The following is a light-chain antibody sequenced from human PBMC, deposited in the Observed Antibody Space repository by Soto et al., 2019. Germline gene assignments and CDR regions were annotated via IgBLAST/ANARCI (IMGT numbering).Light chain of an antibody. CDR3: ATWDDSLNGFYV. CDR1: SSNIGSNP. Sequence: QSVLTQPPSASETPGQRVTISCSGSSSNIGSNPVNWYQQFPGTAPKLLMYDNNQRPSGVPDRFSGSKSGTSASLAISGLQSEDEAEYFCATWDDSLNGFYVFGTGTKV. V-gene: IGLV1-44*01. J-gene: IGLJ1*01. CDR2: DNN.